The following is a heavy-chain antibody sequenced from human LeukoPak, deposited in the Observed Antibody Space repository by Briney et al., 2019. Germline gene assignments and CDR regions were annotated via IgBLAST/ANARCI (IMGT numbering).Heavy chain of an antibody. J-gene: IGHJ1*01. CDR2: ISYDGSNK. V-gene: IGHV3-30-3*01. CDR3: ARGHEPIAAAAERAFQH. CDR1: GFTFSSYA. Sequence: GSLRLSCAASGFTFSSYAMHWVRQAPGKGLEWVAVISYDGSNKYYADSVKGRFTISRDNSKNTLYLQMNSLRAEDTAVYYCARGHEPIAAAAERAFQHWGQGTLVTVSS. D-gene: IGHD6-13*01.